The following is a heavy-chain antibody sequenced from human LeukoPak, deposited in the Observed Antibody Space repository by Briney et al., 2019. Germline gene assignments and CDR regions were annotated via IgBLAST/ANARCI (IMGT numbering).Heavy chain of an antibody. CDR2: IKQDGSEK. V-gene: IGHV3-7*05. CDR1: GFTLSSNW. D-gene: IGHD2-2*01. Sequence: PGGSLRLSCAASGFTLSSNWMSWVRQAPGKGLEWVANIKQDGSEKYYEDSVKGRFTISRDNAKNSLYLQMDSLRAEDTAVYYCARGCSSASCYGAYFYYWGQGTLVTVSS. CDR3: ARGCSSASCYGAYFYY. J-gene: IGHJ4*02.